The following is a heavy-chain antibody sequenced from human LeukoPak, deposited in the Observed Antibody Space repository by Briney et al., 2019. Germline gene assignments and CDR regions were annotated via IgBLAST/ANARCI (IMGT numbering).Heavy chain of an antibody. Sequence: GGSLRLSCAASGFTFTHYWMYWVRQAPGKGLEWLSSISSSSSSKYYADSVRGRFIISRDNAKKSLYLQMNSLRAEDTAVYYCVRGDRRDFWGQGTLVTVSS. CDR3: VRGDRRDF. CDR2: ISSSSSSK. D-gene: IGHD2-21*02. J-gene: IGHJ4*02. V-gene: IGHV3-21*01. CDR1: GFTFTHYW.